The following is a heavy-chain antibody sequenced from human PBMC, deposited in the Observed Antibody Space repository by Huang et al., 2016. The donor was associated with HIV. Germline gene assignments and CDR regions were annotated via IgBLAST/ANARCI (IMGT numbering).Heavy chain of an antibody. D-gene: IGHD1-1*01. J-gene: IGHJ6*03. V-gene: IGHV3-49*03. Sequence: QLVESGGNLVQPGRSLRLSCSASGFSFRDFDMAWFRQAPGKGLGWVGLRRRKAYGGATEYAASVKGRFTISRDDSKPIAYLQMNSLKTEDTAVYYCARCGNSALGYYFYYYMDVWGKGTTVTVSS. CDR1: GFSFRDFD. CDR3: ARCGNSALGYYFYYYMDV. CDR2: RRRKAYGGAT.